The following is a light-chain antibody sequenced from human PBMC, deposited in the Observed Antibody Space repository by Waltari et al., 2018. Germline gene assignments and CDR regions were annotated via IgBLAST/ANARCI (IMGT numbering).Light chain of an antibody. CDR3: QSYDRTLRLGV. V-gene: IGLV1-40*01. CDR1: SSNIGAAYD. Sequence: QSVLTQPSSVSGAPGQRVTISCTGTSSNIGAAYDVHWYQQLPGSAPKLLILGHTTRPAGAPDRFSGSKSGTSASLAITGLQAEDEADYYGQSYDRTLRLGVFGGGTKLTVL. CDR2: GHT. J-gene: IGLJ3*02.